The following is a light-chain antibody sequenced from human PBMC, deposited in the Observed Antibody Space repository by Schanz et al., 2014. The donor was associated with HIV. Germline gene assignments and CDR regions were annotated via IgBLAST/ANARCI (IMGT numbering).Light chain of an antibody. V-gene: IGKV1-5*03. CDR2: KAS. J-gene: IGKJ4*01. CDR3: LQDYNYLLT. CDR1: QNIGTW. Sequence: QMIQSPSTLSASVGDRVTITCRASQNIGTWLAWYQQRPGKAPNLLIYKASNLHTGVPSRFSGSGSGTEFTLTISSLQPEDFATYYCLQDYNYLLTFGGGTKVEIK.